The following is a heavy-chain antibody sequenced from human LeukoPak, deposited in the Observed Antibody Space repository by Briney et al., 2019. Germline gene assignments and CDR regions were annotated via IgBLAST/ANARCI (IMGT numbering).Heavy chain of an antibody. J-gene: IGHJ4*02. CDR2: IYTTGTT. V-gene: IGHV4-4*07. Sequence: SETLSLTCTVSSGSISSYYWGWVRPPPAKGLEWIGRIYTTGTTQYNPSLKNRVTMSIDTSTNQFSLHLRSMTAADTAVYYWGKQGYTASHYFLDYWSQGTLVAVS. D-gene: IGHD2-2*02. CDR1: SGSISSYY. CDR3: GKQGYTASHYFLDY.